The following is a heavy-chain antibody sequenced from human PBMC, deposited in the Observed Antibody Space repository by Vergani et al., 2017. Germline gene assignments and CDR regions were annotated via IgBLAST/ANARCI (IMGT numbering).Heavy chain of an antibody. CDR3: AKDHGRYYYYYGMDV. Sequence: QVQLVESGGGLVKPGGSLRLSCAASGFTFSDYYMSWIRQAPGMGLEWVSYISSTGSTKYYADSVKGRFTIARDNAKNSLYLQMNSLRAEDTAVYYCAKDHGRYYYYYGMDVWGQGTTVTVSS. J-gene: IGHJ6*02. CDR1: GFTFSDYY. V-gene: IGHV3-11*01. D-gene: IGHD3-9*01. CDR2: ISSTGSTK.